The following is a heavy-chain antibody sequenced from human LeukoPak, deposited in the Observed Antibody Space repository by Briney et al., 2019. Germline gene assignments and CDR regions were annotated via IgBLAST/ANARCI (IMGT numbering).Heavy chain of an antibody. CDR3: ARPKGIAAAGTYFDY. D-gene: IGHD6-13*01. CDR1: GGSISSSSYY. Sequence: SETLSLTCTVSGGSISSSSYYWGWIRQPPGKGLESIVSIYYSGSTYYNPSLKSRVTISVDTSKNQFSLKLSSVTAADTAVYYCARPKGIAAAGTYFDYWGQGNLVTVSS. CDR2: IYYSGST. V-gene: IGHV4-39*01. J-gene: IGHJ4*02.